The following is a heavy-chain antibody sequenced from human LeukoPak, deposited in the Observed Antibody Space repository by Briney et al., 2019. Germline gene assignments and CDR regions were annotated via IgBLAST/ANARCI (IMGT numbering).Heavy chain of an antibody. Sequence: GASVKVSCKASGYTFTSYAMNWVRQAPGQGLEWMGWINTNTGNPTYAQGFTGRFAFSLDTSVSTAYLQISSLKAEDTAVYYCASGGYTAACDYWGQGTLVTVSS. J-gene: IGHJ4*02. CDR3: ASGGYTAACDY. CDR1: GYTFTSYA. D-gene: IGHD2-2*02. V-gene: IGHV7-4-1*02. CDR2: INTNTGNP.